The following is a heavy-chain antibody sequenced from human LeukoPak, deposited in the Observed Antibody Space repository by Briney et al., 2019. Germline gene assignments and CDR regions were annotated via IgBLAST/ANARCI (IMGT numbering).Heavy chain of an antibody. CDR1: GYIFTAYY. V-gene: IGHV1-2*02. Sequence: ASVKVSCKASGYIFTAYYMHWVRQAPGQGLEWMGWINANSGGINYAQKFQGRVTMTMDTSITTAYMEVSGLRSDDTAVYFCARGEIDGPDFDQWAQGPLVTVSS. CDR3: ARGEIDGPDFDQ. CDR2: INANSGGI. D-gene: IGHD5-24*01. J-gene: IGHJ4*02.